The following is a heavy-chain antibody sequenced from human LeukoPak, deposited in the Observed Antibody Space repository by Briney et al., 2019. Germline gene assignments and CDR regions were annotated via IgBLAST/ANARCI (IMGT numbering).Heavy chain of an antibody. CDR1: GFTFSSYA. V-gene: IGHV3-23*01. J-gene: IGHJ4*02. Sequence: PGGSLRLSCAASGFTFSSYAMSWVRQAPGKGLEWVSAISGSGGSTYYADSVKGRFTISRDNSKNTLYLQTNSLKAEDTAVYYCAKWQLVRSFVDYWGQGTLVTVSS. CDR2: ISGSGGST. CDR3: AKWQLVRSFVDY. D-gene: IGHD6-6*01.